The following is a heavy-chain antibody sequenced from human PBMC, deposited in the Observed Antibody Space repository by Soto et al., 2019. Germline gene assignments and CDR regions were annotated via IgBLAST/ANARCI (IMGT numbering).Heavy chain of an antibody. CDR3: AKEQDKAGSGYSYGLDY. V-gene: IGHV3-30*18. D-gene: IGHD5-18*01. Sequence: QVQLVESGGGVVQPGRSLRLPCAAFGFPSSSYGRHWVRQAPGRGREGVAVISYDGSNKNYADSVKGRFTISRDNSKNTLYLQMNSLRAEDTAVYYCAKEQDKAGSGYSYGLDYWGQGTLDTVSS. CDR1: GFPSSSYG. J-gene: IGHJ4*02. CDR2: ISYDGSNK.